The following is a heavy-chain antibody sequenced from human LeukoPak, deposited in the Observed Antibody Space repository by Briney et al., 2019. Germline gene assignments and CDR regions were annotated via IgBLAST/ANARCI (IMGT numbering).Heavy chain of an antibody. CDR2: MNPNSGNT. Sequence: GASVKVSCKASGYTFTSYDINWVRQATGQGLEWMGWMNPNSGNTGYAQKFQGRVTITADESTSTAYMELSSLRSEDTAVYYCARDSCSGGSCYVRSGWFDPWGQGTLVTVSS. CDR3: ARDSCSGGSCYVRSGWFDP. V-gene: IGHV1-8*01. CDR1: GYTFTSYD. D-gene: IGHD2-15*01. J-gene: IGHJ5*02.